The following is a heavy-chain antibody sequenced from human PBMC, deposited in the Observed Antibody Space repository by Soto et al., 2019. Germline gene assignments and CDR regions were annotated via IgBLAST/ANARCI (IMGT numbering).Heavy chain of an antibody. D-gene: IGHD3-10*01. J-gene: IGHJ4*02. CDR2: MNPNSGNT. Sequence: GASVKVSCKASGYTFTSYDINWVRQATGQGLEWMGCMNPNSGNTGYAQKFQGRVTMTRNTSISTAYMELSSLRSEDTAVYYCARVNYYGSGSYYNPKYYFDYWGQGTLVTVSS. CDR3: ARVNYYGSGSYYNPKYYFDY. CDR1: GYTFTSYD. V-gene: IGHV1-8*01.